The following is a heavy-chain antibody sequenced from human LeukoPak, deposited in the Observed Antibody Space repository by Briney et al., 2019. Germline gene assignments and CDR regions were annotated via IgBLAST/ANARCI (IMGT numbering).Heavy chain of an antibody. Sequence: PGGSLRLSCAASGFTVTTKSMAWVRQAPGKGLEWISYISGSGTTIYYADSVRGRFTISRDNAKNSLYLQMNSLRDEDTAVYYCARGGYDFDYWGQGTLVTVSS. D-gene: IGHD5-12*01. CDR2: ISGSGTTI. CDR1: GFTVTTKS. CDR3: ARGGYDFDY. V-gene: IGHV3-48*02. J-gene: IGHJ4*02.